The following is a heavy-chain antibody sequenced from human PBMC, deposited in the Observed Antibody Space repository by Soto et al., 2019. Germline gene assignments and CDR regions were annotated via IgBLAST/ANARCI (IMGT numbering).Heavy chain of an antibody. CDR3: ARDAYYDYVWGGYRPVGGFDP. Sequence: PSETLSLTCAVSGYSISSGYYWGWIRQPPGKGLEWIGSIYHSGSTYYNPSLKSRVTISVDTSKNQFSLKLSSVTAADTAVYYCARDAYYDYVWGGYRPVGGFDPWGQGTLVTVSS. J-gene: IGHJ5*02. V-gene: IGHV4-38-2*02. CDR2: IYHSGST. CDR1: GYSISSGYY. D-gene: IGHD3-16*02.